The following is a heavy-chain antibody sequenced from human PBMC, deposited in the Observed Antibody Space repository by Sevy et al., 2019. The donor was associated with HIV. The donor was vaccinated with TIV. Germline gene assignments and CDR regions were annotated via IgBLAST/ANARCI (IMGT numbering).Heavy chain of an antibody. CDR1: GGCISSGDYY. V-gene: IGHV4-31*03. Sequence: SETLSLTCTVSGGCISSGDYYWSWIRQLPGKGLEWIGYSYYSGTTYYCESLKSRLTISVDTSKNQFSLKMSSVTAADTAVYYCARTEGYFFDYWGQGPLVTVSS. CDR3: ARTEGYFFDY. J-gene: IGHJ4*02. CDR2: SYYSGTT.